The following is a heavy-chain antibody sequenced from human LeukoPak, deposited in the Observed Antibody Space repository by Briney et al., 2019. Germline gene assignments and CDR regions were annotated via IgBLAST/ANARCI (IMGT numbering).Heavy chain of an antibody. Sequence: GGSLRLSCAASGFTFNSYWMHWVRQAPGKGLLWVSRINTDGSSTHYAGSVKGRLTISRDNAKNMLYLQMNGLRAEDTAVYYCVVWGEDSSGHRFDHWDQGTLVTVSS. CDR1: GFTFNSYW. D-gene: IGHD3-22*01. V-gene: IGHV3-74*01. J-gene: IGHJ4*02. CDR2: INTDGSST. CDR3: VVWGEDSSGHRFDH.